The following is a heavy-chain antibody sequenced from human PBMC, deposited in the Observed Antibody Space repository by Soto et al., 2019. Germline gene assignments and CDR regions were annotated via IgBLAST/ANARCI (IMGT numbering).Heavy chain of an antibody. CDR3: AKDRGRPDAFNI. D-gene: IGHD3-10*01. CDR2: IDNGGTNT. CDR1: GYNFGCFW. J-gene: IGHJ3*02. Sequence: LRLSCAGSGYNFGCFWMHWVRQAPGKGLVWVSRIDNGGTNTVYADAVKGRFTISRDNAKNALYLQMNSLRAEDTAAYYCAKDRGRPDAFNIWGQGTMVTVSS. V-gene: IGHV3-74*01.